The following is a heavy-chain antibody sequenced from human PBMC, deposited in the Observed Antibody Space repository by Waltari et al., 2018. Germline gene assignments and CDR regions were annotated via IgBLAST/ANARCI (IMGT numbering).Heavy chain of an antibody. CDR2: INPNSGGT. CDR3: AREGRRQQLVLSY. D-gene: IGHD6-13*01. Sequence: QVQLVQSGAEVKKPGASVQDSCKASGYPFTGYYMHWVRQAPGQGLEWLGWINPNSGGTNYAQKFQGRVTMTRDTSISTAYMELSRLRSDDTAVYYCAREGRRQQLVLSYWGQGTLVTVSS. CDR1: GYPFTGYY. V-gene: IGHV1-2*02. J-gene: IGHJ4*02.